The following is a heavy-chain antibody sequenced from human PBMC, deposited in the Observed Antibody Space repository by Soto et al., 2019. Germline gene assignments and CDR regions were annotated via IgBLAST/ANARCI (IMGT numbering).Heavy chain of an antibody. CDR2: ISAYNGNT. V-gene: IGHV1-18*01. J-gene: IGHJ4*02. CDR3: ATTRGYSSSHQTFDY. Sequence: QVPLVQSGAEVKKPGASVKVSCKASGYTFTSYGIGWVRQAPGQGLEWMGWISAYNGNTNYAQKLQGRVTMTTDTSTSTAYMELRSLRSDDTAVYYCATTRGYSSSHQTFDYWGQGTLVTVSS. D-gene: IGHD6-6*01. CDR1: GYTFTSYG.